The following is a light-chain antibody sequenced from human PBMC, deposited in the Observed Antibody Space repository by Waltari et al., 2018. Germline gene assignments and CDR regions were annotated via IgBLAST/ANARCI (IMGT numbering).Light chain of an antibody. Sequence: DIQMTQSPSSLSASVGARVTITCRESQTINKYLNWYQQKPGKAPKVLISVVSYLHTGVPSRFSGSGSGTDFTLTISSLQPEDFATYYCQQSDSLPLTFAGGTKVEIK. CDR1: QTINKY. CDR2: VVS. V-gene: IGKV1-39*01. CDR3: QQSDSLPLT. J-gene: IGKJ4*01.